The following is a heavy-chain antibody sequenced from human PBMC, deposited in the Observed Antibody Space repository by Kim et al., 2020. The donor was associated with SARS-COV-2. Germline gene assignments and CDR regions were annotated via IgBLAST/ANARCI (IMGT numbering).Heavy chain of an antibody. J-gene: IGHJ4*02. V-gene: IGHV4-59*01. CDR3: ASSVPREYCSGGSCYPSLHPHDY. CDR2: IYYSGST. CDR1: GGSISSYY. D-gene: IGHD2-15*01. Sequence: SETLSLTCTVSGGSISSYYWSWIRQPPGKGLEWIGYIYYSGSTNYNPSLKSRVTISVDTSKNQFSLKLSSVTAADTAVYYCASSVPREYCSGGSCYPSLHPHDYWGQGTLVTVSS.